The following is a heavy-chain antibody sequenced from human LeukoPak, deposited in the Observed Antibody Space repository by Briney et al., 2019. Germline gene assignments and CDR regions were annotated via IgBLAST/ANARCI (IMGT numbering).Heavy chain of an antibody. V-gene: IGHV3-23*01. CDR2: ISGSGGST. Sequence: GGSLRLSCAASGFTFSSYAMGWVRQAPGKGLEWVSAISGSGGSTYYADSVKGRFTISRDNSKDTLYLEMNSLSAEDTAVYYCAKDPFGDYWGQGTLVTVSS. D-gene: IGHD3-3*01. CDR1: GFTFSSYA. J-gene: IGHJ4*02. CDR3: AKDPFGDY.